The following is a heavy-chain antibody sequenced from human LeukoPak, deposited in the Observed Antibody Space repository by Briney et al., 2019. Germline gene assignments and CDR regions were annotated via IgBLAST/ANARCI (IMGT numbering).Heavy chain of an antibody. J-gene: IGHJ6*02. CDR2: ISAFNGNA. D-gene: IGHD3-22*01. V-gene: IGHV1-18*01. CDR1: GYIFTTYA. CDR3: AREFKPPGMSMIADFYGMDV. Sequence: ASVKVSCKASGYIFTTYAITWVRQAPGQGLEWMGGISAFNGNANYAQKFQGRVTLTTDTSTRTAYMEPRSLRSDDTAVYFCAREFKPPGMSMIADFYGMDVWGQGTTVTVSS.